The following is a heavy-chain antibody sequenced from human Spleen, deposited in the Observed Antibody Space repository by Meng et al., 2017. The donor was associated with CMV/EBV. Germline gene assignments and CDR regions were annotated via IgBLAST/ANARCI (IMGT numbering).Heavy chain of an antibody. V-gene: IGHV3-48*03. CDR3: ARGTIFGVVRHYYYYYGMDV. CDR2: ISASGNII. CDR1: GFTFSSYE. Sequence: GESLKISCAAPGFTFSSYEMNWVRQAPGKGLEWISYISASGNIIYDAESVKGRFTISRDNAKNSLYLQMNSLRAEDTAVYYCARGTIFGVVRHYYYYYGMDVWGQGTTVTVSS. D-gene: IGHD3-3*01. J-gene: IGHJ6*02.